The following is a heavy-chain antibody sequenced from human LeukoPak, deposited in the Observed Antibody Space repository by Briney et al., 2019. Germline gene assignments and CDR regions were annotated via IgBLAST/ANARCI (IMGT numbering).Heavy chain of an antibody. CDR3: TREDTYYYDSSGPRGASDI. Sequence: QSGGSLRLSCTVSGFTFGDYAMSWFRQAPGKGQEWVGFITSKDYGGTTEYAASVKGRFTISRDDSKSIAYLQMNSLKTEDTAVYYCTREDTYYYDSSGPRGASDIWGQGTMVTVSS. CDR1: GFTFGDYA. CDR2: ITSKDYGGTT. D-gene: IGHD3-22*01. J-gene: IGHJ3*02. V-gene: IGHV3-49*03.